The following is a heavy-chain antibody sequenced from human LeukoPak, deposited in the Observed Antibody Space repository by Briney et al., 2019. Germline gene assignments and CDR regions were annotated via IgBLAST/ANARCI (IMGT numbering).Heavy chain of an antibody. Sequence: PGGSLRLSCAASGFTFSSYGMHWVRQAPGKGLEWVAVISYDGSNNYYADSVKGRFTISRDNSKNTLYLQMNSLRAEDTAVYYCAKDYCSSTSCYQVYCSGGSCYSGGSYGMDVWGQGTTVTVSS. V-gene: IGHV3-30*18. J-gene: IGHJ6*02. CDR3: AKDYCSSTSCYQVYCSGGSCYSGGSYGMDV. CDR2: ISYDGSNN. CDR1: GFTFSSYG. D-gene: IGHD2-15*01.